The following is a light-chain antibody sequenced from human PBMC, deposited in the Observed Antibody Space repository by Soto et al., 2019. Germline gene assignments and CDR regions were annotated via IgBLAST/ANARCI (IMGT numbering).Light chain of an antibody. CDR1: QSVSSSY. CDR3: HQRSNWPGT. V-gene: IGKV3-11*01. J-gene: IGKJ1*01. Sequence: EIVLTQSPGTLSLSPGERATLSCRAIQSVSSSYLAWYQQKPGQAPRLLIYGASNRATGTPARFSGSGSGTDFTLTIRSLEPEDFVVYFCHQRSNWPGTFGQGTKVDIK. CDR2: GAS.